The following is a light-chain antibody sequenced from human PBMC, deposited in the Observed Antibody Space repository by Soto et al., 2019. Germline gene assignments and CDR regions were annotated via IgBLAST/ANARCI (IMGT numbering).Light chain of an antibody. CDR3: HQYGSSQT. CDR2: CAS. V-gene: IGKV3-20*01. Sequence: VSAKTPGTRALSPREQATLSCRASQSLSSIYLAWFQQKPGQAPRFLIYCASHRATCIPDRFSGSGSGTDFTLTISRLEPEDFAVYYCHQYGSSQTFGQGTKVDIK. CDR1: QSLSSIY. J-gene: IGKJ1*01.